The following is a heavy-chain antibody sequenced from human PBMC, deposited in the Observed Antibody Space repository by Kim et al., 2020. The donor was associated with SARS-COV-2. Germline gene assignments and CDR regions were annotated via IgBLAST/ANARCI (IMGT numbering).Heavy chain of an antibody. Sequence: GGSLRLSCAASGFTFSSYSMNWVRQAPGKGLEWVSSISSSSSYIYYADSVKGRFTISRDNAKNSLYLQMNSLRAEDTAVYYCARDSDSPESLYSSGWYSWLDYWGQGTLVTVSS. CDR3: ARDSDSPESLYSSGWYSWLDY. CDR2: ISSSSSYI. V-gene: IGHV3-21*01. J-gene: IGHJ4*02. CDR1: GFTFSSYS. D-gene: IGHD6-19*01.